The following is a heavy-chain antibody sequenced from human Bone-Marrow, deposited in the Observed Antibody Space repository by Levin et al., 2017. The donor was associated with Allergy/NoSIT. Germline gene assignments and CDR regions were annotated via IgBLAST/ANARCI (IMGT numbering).Heavy chain of an antibody. V-gene: IGHV4-61*02. CDR3: ARGGIPTRRGYFDWLAYFDY. Sequence: SETLSLTCTVSGGSISSGSYYWSWIRQPAGKGLEWIGRIYTSGSTNYNPSLKSRVTISVDTSKNQFSLKLSSVTAADTAVYYCARGGIPTRRGYFDWLAYFDYWGQGTLVTVSS. CDR1: GGSISSGSYY. D-gene: IGHD3-9*01. J-gene: IGHJ4*02. CDR2: IYTSGST.